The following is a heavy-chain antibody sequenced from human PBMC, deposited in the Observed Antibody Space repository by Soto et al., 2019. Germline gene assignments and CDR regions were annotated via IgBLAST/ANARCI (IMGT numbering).Heavy chain of an antibody. Sequence: QVQLVQSGAEVKEPGASVKVSCKASGYTFTSYAMHWVRQAPGQRLEWMGWINAGNGNTKYSQSFQGRVTITRDTSANTAYMVRNSLRSEDTAVYYCAREVPVVMSNCFDPWGQGTLVTVSS. CDR2: INAGNGNT. CDR1: GYTFTSYA. CDR3: AREVPVVMSNCFDP. V-gene: IGHV1-3*01. D-gene: IGHD2-2*01. J-gene: IGHJ5*02.